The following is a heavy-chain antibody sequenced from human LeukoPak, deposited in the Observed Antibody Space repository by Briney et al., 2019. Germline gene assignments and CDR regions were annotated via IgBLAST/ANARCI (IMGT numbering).Heavy chain of an antibody. CDR1: GGSFSGYY. CDR2: INHSGST. V-gene: IGHV4-34*01. J-gene: IGHJ4*02. CDR3: AKTGRIDY. Sequence: SETLSLTCAVYGGSFSGYYWSWIRQPPGKGLEWIGEINHSGSTNYNPSLKSRVTISVDTSKNQFSLKLSSVTAADTAVYYCAKTGRIDYWGQGTLVTVSS. D-gene: IGHD3-9*01.